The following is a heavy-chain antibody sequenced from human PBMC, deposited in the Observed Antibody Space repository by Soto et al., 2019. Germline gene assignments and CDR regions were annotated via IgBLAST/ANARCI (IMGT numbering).Heavy chain of an antibody. V-gene: IGHV3-23*01. CDR2: ISGSGGST. Sequence: GGSLRLSCAASGFTFSSYAMSWVRQAPGKGLEWVSAISGSGGSTYYADSVKGRFTISRDNSKNTLYLQMNSLRAEDTAVYYCAKSVFRWRDYYYGMDVWGQGTTVTVSS. J-gene: IGHJ6*02. CDR3: AKSVFRWRDYYYGMDV. CDR1: GFTFSSYA.